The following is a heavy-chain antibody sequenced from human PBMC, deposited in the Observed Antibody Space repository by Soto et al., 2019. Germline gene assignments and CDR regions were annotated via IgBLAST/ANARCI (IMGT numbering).Heavy chain of an antibody. J-gene: IGHJ4*02. V-gene: IGHV1-69*01. D-gene: IGHD3-3*01. CDR3: ARAPLIIGHITNSGEASPGVLDY. CDR2: TVPVSGIE. Sequence: QVQLVQSGAEIKKPGSSVRVSCEASGGNFIDYAFSWVRQAPGQGLEWMGGTVPVSGIEDYAQKFQGRITFTADASTRTVYMELTSLRSDDTAVYYCARAPLIIGHITNSGEASPGVLDYWGQGTPVTVSS. CDR1: GGNFIDYA.